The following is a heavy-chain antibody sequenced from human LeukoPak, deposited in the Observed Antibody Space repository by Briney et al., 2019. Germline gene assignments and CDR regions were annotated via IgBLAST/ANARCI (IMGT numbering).Heavy chain of an antibody. CDR1: GGSISGYY. Sequence: PSETLSLTCTVSGGSISGYYWSWIRQPPGKGLEWIGYIYYSGSTNYNPSLKSRVTISVDTSKNQLSLKLSSVTAADTALYYCAREYTLYRSGWFLDYWGQGTVVTVSS. CDR3: AREYTLYRSGWFLDY. J-gene: IGHJ4*02. D-gene: IGHD6-19*01. V-gene: IGHV4-59*12. CDR2: IYYSGST.